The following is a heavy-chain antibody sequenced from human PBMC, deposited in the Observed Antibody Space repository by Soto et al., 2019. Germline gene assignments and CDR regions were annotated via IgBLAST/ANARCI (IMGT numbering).Heavy chain of an antibody. D-gene: IGHD3-10*01. V-gene: IGHV3-21*01. CDR2: ISRSSDYK. CDR3: ARDPDLSGDFHFDY. CDR1: GFTLSSYS. J-gene: IGHJ4*02. Sequence: EVQLVESGGGLVKPGGSLRLSCAASGFTLSSYSMDWVRQAPGEGLQWVSAISRSSDYKIYAGSVKGRFTISRDNAKNSLYLQRNSLRAEDTVVYYCARDPDLSGDFHFDYWGQGILVTVSS.